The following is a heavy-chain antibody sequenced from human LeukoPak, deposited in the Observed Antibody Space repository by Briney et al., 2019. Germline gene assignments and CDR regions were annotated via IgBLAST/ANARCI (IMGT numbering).Heavy chain of an antibody. Sequence: GGSLRLSCAASGFTFSSYGMHWVRQAPGKGLEWVALIQYDESNRYYADSVKGRFTISRDNSKNTLYLQMNSLRAEDTAVYYCAIAARGMDVWGKGTTVTVSS. V-gene: IGHV3-30*02. CDR3: AIAARGMDV. J-gene: IGHJ6*03. CDR2: IQYDESNR. CDR1: GFTFSSYG.